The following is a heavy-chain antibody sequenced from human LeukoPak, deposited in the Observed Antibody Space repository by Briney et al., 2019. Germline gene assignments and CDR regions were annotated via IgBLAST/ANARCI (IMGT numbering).Heavy chain of an antibody. J-gene: IGHJ4*02. V-gene: IGHV3-23*01. CDR3: AKELVGSSWRKGTMEDPHY. D-gene: IGHD6-13*01. CDR1: GFTFSSYA. Sequence: QPGGSLRLSCAASGFTFSSYAMSWVRQAPGKGLEWVSAISGSGGSTYYADSVKGRFTISRDNSKNTLYLQMNSLRAEDTAVYYCAKELVGSSWRKGTMEDPHYWGQGTLVTVSS. CDR2: ISGSGGST.